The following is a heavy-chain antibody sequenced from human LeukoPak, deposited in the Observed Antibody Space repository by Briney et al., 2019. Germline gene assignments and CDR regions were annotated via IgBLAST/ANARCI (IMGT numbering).Heavy chain of an antibody. J-gene: IGHJ4*02. CDR3: ARVGIVGAS. D-gene: IGHD1-26*01. CDR1: GFTFSTYW. CDR2: ISSSSSTI. Sequence: GGSLRLSCAASGFTFSTYWMNWVRQAPGKGLEWVSYISSSSSTIYYADSVKGRFTISRDNAKNSLYLQMNSLRAEDTAVYYCARVGIVGASWGQGTLVTVSS. V-gene: IGHV3-48*01.